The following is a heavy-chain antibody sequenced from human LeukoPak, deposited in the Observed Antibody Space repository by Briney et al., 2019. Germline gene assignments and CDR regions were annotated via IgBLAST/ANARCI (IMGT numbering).Heavy chain of an antibody. CDR2: ISDDGGDR. V-gene: IGHV3-23*01. Sequence: GGSLRLSCAASGFTFSSYSMSWVRQAPGKGLEWVSAISDDGGDRKYADSVKGRFTISRDNSKNTLYLQMNSLRAGDTAIYYCGKDWKLDYWGQGTLVTVSS. J-gene: IGHJ4*02. CDR1: GFTFSSYS. CDR3: GKDWKLDY. D-gene: IGHD1-1*01.